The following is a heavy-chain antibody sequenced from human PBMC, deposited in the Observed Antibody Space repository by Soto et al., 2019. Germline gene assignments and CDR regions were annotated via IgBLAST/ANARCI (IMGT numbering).Heavy chain of an antibody. CDR1: GFTFSSYA. J-gene: IGHJ4*02. D-gene: IGHD3-3*01. CDR3: AKEGLAPPYRFLEWLLLPDY. V-gene: IGHV3-23*01. CDR2: ISGSGGST. Sequence: GGSLRLSCAASGFTFSSYAMSWVRQAPGKGLEWVSAISGSGGSTYYADSVKGRFTISRDNSKNTLYLQMNSLRAEDTAVYYCAKEGLAPPYRFLEWLLLPDYWGQGTLVTVSS.